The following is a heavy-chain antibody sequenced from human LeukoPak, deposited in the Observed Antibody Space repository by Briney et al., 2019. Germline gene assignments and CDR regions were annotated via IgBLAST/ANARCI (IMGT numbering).Heavy chain of an antibody. CDR3: ARAQVDYNNGPGSRGYYSYGMDV. CDR1: GGSISTYY. V-gene: IGHV4-59*01. D-gene: IGHD4-11*01. Sequence: SETLSLTCTVSGGSISTYYGIWIRQAPGKGLEWIGYIYYSGSTNYNPSLKSRVAMSVDTSRNQFSLKLSSVTAADTAVYYCARAQVDYNNGPGSRGYYSYGMDVWGRGTTVTVSS. CDR2: IYYSGST. J-gene: IGHJ6*02.